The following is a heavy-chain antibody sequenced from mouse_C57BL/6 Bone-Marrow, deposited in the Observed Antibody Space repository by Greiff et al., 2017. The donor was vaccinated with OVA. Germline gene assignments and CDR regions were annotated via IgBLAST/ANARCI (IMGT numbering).Heavy chain of an antibody. Sequence: EVMLVESGAELVRPGASVKLSCTASGFNIKDDYMHWVKQRPEQGLEWIGWIDPENGDTEYASKFQGKATITADTSSNTAYLQLSSLTSEDTAVYYCTTYHYSNFAWFAYWGQGTLVTVSA. D-gene: IGHD2-5*01. V-gene: IGHV14-4*01. CDR3: TTYHYSNFAWFAY. J-gene: IGHJ3*01. CDR2: IDPENGDT. CDR1: GFNIKDDY.